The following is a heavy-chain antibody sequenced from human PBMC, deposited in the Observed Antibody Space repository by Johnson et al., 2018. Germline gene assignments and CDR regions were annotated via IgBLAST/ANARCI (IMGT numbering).Heavy chain of an antibody. J-gene: IGHJ3*02. V-gene: IGHV4-31*03. CDR2: IYYSGST. CDR1: GGSISSGGYY. Sequence: QVQLQESGPGLVKPSQTLSLTCTVSGGSISSGGYYWSWIRQHPGKGLEWIGYIYYSGSTYYNPSLKSRVTISVDTSKNQFSLKLGSVTAADTAVYYCARNDCSGGSCHDAFDIWGQGTMVTVSS. CDR3: ARNDCSGGSCHDAFDI. D-gene: IGHD2-15*01.